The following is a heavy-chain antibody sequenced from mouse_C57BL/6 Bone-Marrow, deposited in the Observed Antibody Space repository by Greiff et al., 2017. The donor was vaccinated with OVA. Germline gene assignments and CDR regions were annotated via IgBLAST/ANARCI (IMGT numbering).Heavy chain of an antibody. CDR2: INPGSGGT. CDR1: GYAFTNYL. Sequence: VQLQQSGAELVRPGTSVKVSCKASGYAFTNYLIEWVKQRPGQGLEWIGVINPGSGGTNYNEKFKGKATLTADKSSSTAYMQLSSLTSEDSAVYFCARELRLPIYYAMDYWGQGTSVTVSS. V-gene: IGHV1-54*01. J-gene: IGHJ4*01. CDR3: ARELRLPIYYAMDY. D-gene: IGHD3-2*02.